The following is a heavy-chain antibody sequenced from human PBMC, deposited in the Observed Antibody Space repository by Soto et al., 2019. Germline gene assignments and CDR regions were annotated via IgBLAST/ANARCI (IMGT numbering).Heavy chain of an antibody. Sequence: QVQLVQSGAEVKKPGSSMKVSCKASGGIFSELAFSWVRQAPGQGPEWMGGIMPIFGRPDYEQKFRGRVTITAEESTSTAYVEVRSLTSEYTAVDYCATCLRTGVLCNYYYGMDVWGQGTTVTVSS. CDR3: ATCLRTGVLCNYYYGMDV. D-gene: IGHD2-8*01. J-gene: IGHJ6*02. V-gene: IGHV1-69*12. CDR1: GGIFSELA. CDR2: IMPIFGRP.